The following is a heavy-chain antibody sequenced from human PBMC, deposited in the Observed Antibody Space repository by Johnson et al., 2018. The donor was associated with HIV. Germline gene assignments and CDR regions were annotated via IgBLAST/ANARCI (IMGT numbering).Heavy chain of an antibody. V-gene: IGHV3-11*04. CDR2: ISSSGSTI. CDR3: AKDIRLVSAYYDILSGTSFDAFDI. D-gene: IGHD3-9*01. Sequence: QVQLVESGGGLVKPGGSLRLSCAASGFTFSDYYMSWIRQAPGKGLEWVSYISSSGSTIYYADSVKGRFTISRDNAKNSLYLQMNSLRVEDTAVYYCAKDIRLVSAYYDILSGTSFDAFDIWGQGTMVTVSS. J-gene: IGHJ3*02. CDR1: GFTFSDYY.